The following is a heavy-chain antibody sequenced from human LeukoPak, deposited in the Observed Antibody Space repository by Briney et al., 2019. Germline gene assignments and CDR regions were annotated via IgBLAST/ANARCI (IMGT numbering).Heavy chain of an antibody. Sequence: SETLSLTCAVYGGSFSGYYWSWIRQPPGKGLEWIGEINHSGSTNYNPSLKSRVTISVDTSKNQFSLKLSSVTAADTAVYYCARDIAALGTAFDPWGQGTLVTVSS. CDR3: ARDIAALGTAFDP. V-gene: IGHV4-34*01. D-gene: IGHD6-6*01. CDR2: INHSGST. J-gene: IGHJ5*02. CDR1: GGSFSGYY.